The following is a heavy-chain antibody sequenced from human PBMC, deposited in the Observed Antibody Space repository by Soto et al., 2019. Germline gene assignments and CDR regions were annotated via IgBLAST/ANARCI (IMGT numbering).Heavy chain of an antibody. D-gene: IGHD5-12*01. Sequence: PXESLLLSCAASGFTFSSYAMSWVRQAPGKGLEWVSAISGSGGSTYYADSVKGRFTISRDNSKNTLYLQMNSLRAEDTAVYYCAKDESGYDPDYYYYGMDVWGQGTTVTVSS. J-gene: IGHJ6*02. CDR1: GFTFSSYA. CDR2: ISGSGGST. CDR3: AKDESGYDPDYYYYGMDV. V-gene: IGHV3-23*01.